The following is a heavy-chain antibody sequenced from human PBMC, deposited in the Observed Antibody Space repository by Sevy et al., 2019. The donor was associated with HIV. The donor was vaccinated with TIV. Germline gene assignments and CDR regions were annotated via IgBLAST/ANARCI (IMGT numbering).Heavy chain of an antibody. CDR2: ISSSSSYI. J-gene: IGHJ6*02. CDR3: ARAGDIVEVVAHYGMDV. D-gene: IGHD2-15*01. Sequence: GGSLRLSCAASGFTFSSYSMNWVRQAPGKGLEWVSYISSSSSYIYYADSVKGRFTISRDNSKNTVYLQMNSLRAEDTAVYYCARAGDIVEVVAHYGMDVWGQGTTVTVSS. V-gene: IGHV3-21*01. CDR1: GFTFSSYS.